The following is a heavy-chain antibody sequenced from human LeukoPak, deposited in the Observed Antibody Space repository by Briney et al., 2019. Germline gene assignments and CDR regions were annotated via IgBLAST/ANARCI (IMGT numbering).Heavy chain of an antibody. CDR1: GFTFSSYA. J-gene: IGHJ6*03. V-gene: IGHV3-30*04. CDR2: ISYDGSNK. Sequence: GGSLRLSCAASGFTFSSYAMHWVRQAPGKGLEWVAVISYDGSNKYYADSVKGRFTISRDNSKNTLYLQMNSLRAEDTAVYYCARPHLEDENYYYYYYMDVWGKGTTVTVSS. D-gene: IGHD2-15*01. CDR3: ARPHLEDENYYYYYYMDV.